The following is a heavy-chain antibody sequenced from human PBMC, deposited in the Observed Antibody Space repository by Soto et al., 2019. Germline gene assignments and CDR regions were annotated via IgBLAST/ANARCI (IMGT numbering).Heavy chain of an antibody. CDR3: AKDTYDSSGYYYG. CDR1: GFTFSSYA. J-gene: IGHJ4*02. V-gene: IGHV3-23*01. Sequence: GGSLRLSCAASGFTFSSYAMSWVRQAPGKGLEWVSAISGSGGSTYYADSVKGRFTISRENSKNTLYLQMNSLRAEDTAVYYCAKDTYDSSGYYYGWGQGTLVTVSS. D-gene: IGHD3-22*01. CDR2: ISGSGGST.